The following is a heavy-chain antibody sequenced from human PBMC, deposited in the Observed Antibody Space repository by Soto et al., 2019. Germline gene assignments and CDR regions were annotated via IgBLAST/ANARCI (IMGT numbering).Heavy chain of an antibody. V-gene: IGHV3-23*01. D-gene: IGHD3-3*01. Sequence: GGSLRLSCAASGFTFSSYAMSWVRQAPGKGLEWVSAISGSGGSTYYADSVKGRFTISRDNSKNTLYLQMNSLRAEDTAVYYCAKAPVYDFWSGSPGEVFDHWGQGTLVTVAS. CDR3: AKAPVYDFWSGSPGEVFDH. CDR1: GFTFSSYA. J-gene: IGHJ4*02. CDR2: ISGSGGST.